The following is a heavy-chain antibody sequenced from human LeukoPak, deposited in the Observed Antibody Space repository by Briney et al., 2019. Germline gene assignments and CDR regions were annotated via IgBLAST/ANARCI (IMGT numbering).Heavy chain of an antibody. Sequence: ASVKVSWKASGYTFTGYYMHWVRQAPGQGLEWMGRINPNSGGTNYAQKFQGRVTITADESTSTAYMELSSLRSEDTAVYYCAGEFYDSSGYYYPPYYYYYGMDVWGQGTTVTVSS. J-gene: IGHJ6*02. CDR3: AGEFYDSSGYYYPPYYYYYGMDV. CDR2: INPNSGGT. V-gene: IGHV1-2*06. CDR1: GYTFTGYY. D-gene: IGHD3-22*01.